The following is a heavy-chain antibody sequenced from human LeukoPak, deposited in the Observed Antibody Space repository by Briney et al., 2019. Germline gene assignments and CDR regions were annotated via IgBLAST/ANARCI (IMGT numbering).Heavy chain of an antibody. CDR3: ARDETVTGAFDI. D-gene: IGHD4-17*01. CDR2: IYYSGST. J-gene: IGHJ3*02. CDR1: GGSISSSSYY. V-gene: IGHV4-39*07. Sequence: PSETLSLTCTVSGGSISSSSYYWGWIRQPPGKGLEWIGSIYYSGSTNYNPSLKSRVTISVDTSKNQFSLKLSSVTAADTAVYYCARDETVTGAFDIWGQGTMVTVSS.